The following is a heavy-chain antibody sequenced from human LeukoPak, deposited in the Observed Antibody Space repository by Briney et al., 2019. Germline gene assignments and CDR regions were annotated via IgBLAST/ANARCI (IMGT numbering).Heavy chain of an antibody. CDR3: ARVEGDTVTTFDY. J-gene: IGHJ4*02. D-gene: IGHD4-17*01. V-gene: IGHV1-69*13. CDR2: IIPIFGTA. Sequence: SVKVSCKASGGTFSSYAISWVRQAPGQGLEWMGGIIPIFGTANYAQKFQGRVTITADESTSTAYMELSSLRSEDTAVYYCARVEGDTVTTFDYWGQGTLVTVSS. CDR1: GGTFSSYA.